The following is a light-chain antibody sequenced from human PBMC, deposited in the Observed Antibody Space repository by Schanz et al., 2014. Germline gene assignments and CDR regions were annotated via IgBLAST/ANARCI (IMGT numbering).Light chain of an antibody. CDR1: QRVTTY. CDR3: QQYGTSPRT. CDR2: GAV. Sequence: EIVLTQSPDTLSLSPGERATLSCRTSQRVTTYLAWYQQKPGQAPRLLIYGAVNTATGIPARFSGSGSGTDFTLTISRLEPEDFAVYYCQQYGTSPRTFGQGTEVEIK. V-gene: IGKV3-20*01. J-gene: IGKJ1*01.